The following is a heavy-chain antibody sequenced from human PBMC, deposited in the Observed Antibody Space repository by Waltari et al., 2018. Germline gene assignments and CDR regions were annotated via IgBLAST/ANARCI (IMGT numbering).Heavy chain of an antibody. V-gene: IGHV3-73*01. CDR2: IRSKANSYAT. CDR1: GFPFSGSA. Sequence: EVQLVESGGGLVQPGGSLQLSCAASGFPFSGSATHWVRQASGKGLEWVGRIRSKANSYATAYAASVKGRFTISRDDSKNTAYLQMNSLKTEDTAVYYCTRGTSYGYSSDYWGQGTLVTVSS. D-gene: IGHD5-18*01. CDR3: TRGTSYGYSSDY. J-gene: IGHJ4*02.